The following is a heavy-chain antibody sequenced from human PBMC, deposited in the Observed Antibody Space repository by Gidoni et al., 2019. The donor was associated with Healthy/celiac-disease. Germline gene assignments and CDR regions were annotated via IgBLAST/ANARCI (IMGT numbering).Heavy chain of an antibody. CDR3: AKALQTTEPDAFDI. CDR2: ISWNSGSI. J-gene: IGHJ3*02. V-gene: IGHV3-9*01. D-gene: IGHD1-1*01. Sequence: EVQLVESGGGLVQPGRSLRLSCAASGFTFDDYAMHWARQAPGKGLEWVSGISWNSGSIGYADSVKGRFTISRDNAKNSLYLQMNSLRAEDTALYYCAKALQTTEPDAFDIWGQGTMVTVSS. CDR1: GFTFDDYA.